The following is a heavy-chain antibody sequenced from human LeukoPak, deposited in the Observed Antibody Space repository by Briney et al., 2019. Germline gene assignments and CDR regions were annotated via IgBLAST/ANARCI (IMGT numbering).Heavy chain of an antibody. Sequence: SVKVSCKASGGTFSSYAISWVRQAPGQGLEWMGGIIPIFGTANYAQKFQGRVTITADESTSTAYMELSSLRAEDTAVYYCARVDGHAHWFDPWGQGTLVTVSS. J-gene: IGHJ5*02. CDR3: ARVDGHAHWFDP. CDR2: IIPIFGTA. V-gene: IGHV1-69*13. CDR1: GGTFSSYA.